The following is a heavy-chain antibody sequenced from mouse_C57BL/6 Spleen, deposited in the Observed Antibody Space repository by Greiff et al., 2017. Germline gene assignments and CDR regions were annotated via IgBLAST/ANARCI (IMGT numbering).Heavy chain of an antibody. D-gene: IGHD1-1*01. CDR3: AREREFYYGIDY. CDR2: IYPGDGDT. J-gene: IGHJ2*01. V-gene: IGHV1-82*01. CDR1: GYAFSSSW. Sequence: QVQLQQSGPELVKPGASVKISCKASGYAFSSSWMNWVKQRPGKGLEWIGRIYPGDGDTNYNGKFKGKVTLTADKSSSTAYMQLSSLTSEDSAVYFCAREREFYYGIDYWGQGTTLTVSS.